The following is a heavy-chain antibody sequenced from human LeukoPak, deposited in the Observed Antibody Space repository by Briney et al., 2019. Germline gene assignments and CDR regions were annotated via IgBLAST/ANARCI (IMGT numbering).Heavy chain of an antibody. CDR1: GFTFSSYA. CDR3: ARGGRGGRMVRGVHVLPFDY. J-gene: IGHJ4*02. D-gene: IGHD3-10*01. Sequence: GGSLRLSCAASGFTFSSYAMSWVRQAPGKGLEWVSAISGSGGSTYYADSVKGRFTISRDNAKKSLYMQMDSLRGEDTAVYYCARGGRGGRMVRGVHVLPFDYWGQGTLVTVSS. CDR2: ISGSGGST. V-gene: IGHV3-23*01.